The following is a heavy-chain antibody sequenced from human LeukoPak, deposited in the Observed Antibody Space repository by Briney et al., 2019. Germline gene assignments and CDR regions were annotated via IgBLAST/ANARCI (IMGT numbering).Heavy chain of an antibody. V-gene: IGHV4-59*01. CDR1: GGSISSYY. CDR2: IYYSGST. Sequence: SETLSLTCTVSGGSISSYYWSWIRQPPGKGLEWIGYIYYSGSTNYNPSLKSRVTISVDTSKNQFSLKLSSVTAADTAVYYCARVFAGDAFDIWGQGTIVTVSS. J-gene: IGHJ3*02. CDR3: ARVFAGDAFDI.